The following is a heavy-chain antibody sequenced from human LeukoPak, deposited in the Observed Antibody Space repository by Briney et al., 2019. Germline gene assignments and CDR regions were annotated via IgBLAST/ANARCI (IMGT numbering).Heavy chain of an antibody. D-gene: IGHD6-19*01. CDR1: GGSISSNNW. J-gene: IGHJ4*02. V-gene: IGHV4-4*02. CDR3: AAKAVDGERSFDF. CDR2: IYHSGST. Sequence: SETLSLTCAVSGGSISSNNWWSWVRQPPGKGLEWIGEIYHSGSTNYNPSLKSRVTISVDKSKNQFSLKLSSVSAADMAVYYCAAKAVDGERSFDFWGQGTPVTVSS.